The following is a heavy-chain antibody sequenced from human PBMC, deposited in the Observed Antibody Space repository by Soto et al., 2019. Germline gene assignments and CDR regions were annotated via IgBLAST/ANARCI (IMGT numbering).Heavy chain of an antibody. Sequence: QVQLQESGPGLVKPSQTLSLTCTVSGGSISSGGYYWSWIRQHPGKGLEWIGYIYYSGSTYYNPSLKSRFTISVDTSKNQFSLKLSSVTAADTAVYYCARVVPTTVTTIDYYYYMDVWGKGTTVTVSS. J-gene: IGHJ6*03. D-gene: IGHD4-17*01. CDR3: ARVVPTTVTTIDYYYYMDV. V-gene: IGHV4-31*03. CDR2: IYYSGST. CDR1: GGSISSGGYY.